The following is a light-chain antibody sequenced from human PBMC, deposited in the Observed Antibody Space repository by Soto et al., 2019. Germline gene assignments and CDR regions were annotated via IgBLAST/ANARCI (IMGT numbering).Light chain of an antibody. Sequence: QSVLTQPASVSGSPGQSITISCTGTSSDVGRYNYVSWYQQFPGKAPKLIIYGVSNRPSGVSNRFSGSKSGNTASLTISGLQAEDEADYYCKSYAGSNTYVFGSGTKVTVL. CDR3: KSYAGSNTYV. J-gene: IGLJ1*01. CDR1: SSDVGRYNY. CDR2: GVS. V-gene: IGLV2-14*03.